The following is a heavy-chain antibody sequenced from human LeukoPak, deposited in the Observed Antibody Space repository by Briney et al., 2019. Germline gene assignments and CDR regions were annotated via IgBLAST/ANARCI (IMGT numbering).Heavy chain of an antibody. CDR3: ARDSEGGYDYDPFFDY. CDR2: IKQDGSEK. V-gene: IGHV3-7*01. D-gene: IGHD5-12*01. CDR1: GFTFSSYW. Sequence: GGSLRPSCAASGFTFSSYWMSWVRQAPGKGLEWVANIKQDGSEKYYVDSVKGRFTISRDNAKNSLYLQMNSLGAEDTAVYYCARDSEGGYDYDPFFDYWGQGTLVTVSS. J-gene: IGHJ4*02.